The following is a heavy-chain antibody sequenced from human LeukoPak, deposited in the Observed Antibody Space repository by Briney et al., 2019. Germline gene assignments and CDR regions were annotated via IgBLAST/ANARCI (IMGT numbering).Heavy chain of an antibody. D-gene: IGHD1-1*01. Sequence: RTSETLSLTCSVSDGSISNYYWNWIRQPPGKGLEWIGYIYYTGNTNYNPSLKSRVTISVDTSKNQFSLKLSSVTAADTAVYYCARDRLQLQSWGQGTLVTVSS. CDR1: DGSISNYY. CDR2: IYYTGNT. V-gene: IGHV4-59*01. J-gene: IGHJ5*02. CDR3: ARDRLQLQS.